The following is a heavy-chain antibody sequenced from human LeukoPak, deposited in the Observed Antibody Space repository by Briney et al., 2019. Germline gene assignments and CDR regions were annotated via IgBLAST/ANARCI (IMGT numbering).Heavy chain of an antibody. CDR3: ARERRDGYKVYFDY. J-gene: IGHJ4*02. CDR2: VYYSGST. Sequence: SETLSLTCTVSGGSISSYYRSWIRQPPGKGLEWIGYVYYSGSTNYNPSLKSRVTISVDTSKNQFSLRLSSVTAADTAVYYCARERRDGYKVYFDYWGQGTLVTVSS. D-gene: IGHD5-24*01. V-gene: IGHV4-59*01. CDR1: GGSISSYY.